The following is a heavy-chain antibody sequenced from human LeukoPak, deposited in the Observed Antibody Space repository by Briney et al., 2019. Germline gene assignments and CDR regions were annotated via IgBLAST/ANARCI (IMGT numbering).Heavy chain of an antibody. CDR3: AREPIVVVTARYYYGMDV. J-gene: IGHJ6*02. V-gene: IGHV3-7*01. Sequence: GGSLRLSCAASGFTFSSYWMSWVRQAPGKGLEWVANIKQDGSEKYYVDSVKGRFTISRDNAKNSLYLQMNSLRAEDTAVYYCAREPIVVVTARYYYGMDVWGQRTTVTISS. CDR2: IKQDGSEK. D-gene: IGHD2-21*02. CDR1: GFTFSSYW.